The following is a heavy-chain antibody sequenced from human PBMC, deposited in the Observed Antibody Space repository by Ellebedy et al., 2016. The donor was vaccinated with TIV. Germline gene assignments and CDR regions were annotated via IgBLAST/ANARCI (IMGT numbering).Heavy chain of an antibody. V-gene: IGHV4-59*08. CDR2: IYYSGST. CDR3: ARLTRTIFGVVQTIDY. Sequence: MPSETLSLTCTVSGGSISRYYWSWIRQPPGKGLEWIGYIYYSGSTNYNPSLKSRVTISVDTSKNQFSLKLSSVTAADTAVYYCARLTRTIFGVVQTIDYWGQGTLVTVSS. D-gene: IGHD3-3*01. J-gene: IGHJ4*02. CDR1: GGSISRYY.